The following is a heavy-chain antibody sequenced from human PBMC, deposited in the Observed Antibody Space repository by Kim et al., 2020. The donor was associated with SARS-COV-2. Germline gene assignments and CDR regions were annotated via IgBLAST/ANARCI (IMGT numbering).Heavy chain of an antibody. D-gene: IGHD1-1*01. J-gene: IGHJ4*02. V-gene: IGHV3-11*01. CDR2: R. CDR3: ARHNWSLVVY. Sequence: RSSADSVKGRFTISRDKAKNPLYLQMNSVSAEDTAVYYCARHNWSLVVYWGQGTLVTVSS.